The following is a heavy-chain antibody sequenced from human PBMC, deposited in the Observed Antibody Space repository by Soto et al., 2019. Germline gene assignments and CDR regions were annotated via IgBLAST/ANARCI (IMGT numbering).Heavy chain of an antibody. V-gene: IGHV4-59*12. CDR2: IYYSGHT. Sequence: PSETLSLTCTVSGDGITDYYWSWIRQPPGKGLEWIGYIYYSGHTNYNPSLEGRVTMSVDTSKNHFSLNLSSVTAADMAVYYCAREGSYSAYNFAHGIQLWSFDFWGQGALVTVSS. J-gene: IGHJ4*02. D-gene: IGHD5-12*01. CDR1: GDGITDYY. CDR3: AREGSYSAYNFAHGIQLWSFDF.